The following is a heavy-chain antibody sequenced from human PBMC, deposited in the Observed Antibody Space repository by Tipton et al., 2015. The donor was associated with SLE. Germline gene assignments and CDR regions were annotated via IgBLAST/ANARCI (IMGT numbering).Heavy chain of an antibody. J-gene: IGHJ3*02. CDR3: ARPPVAAAGVDAFDI. Sequence: QSGAEVKKPGESLRISCKGSGYSFTSYWIGWVRQMPWKGLEWMGIIYPGDSDTRYSPSFQGQVTISADKSISTAYLQGSSLKASDTAMYYCARPPVAAAGVDAFDIWGQGTMVTVSS. CDR2: IYPGDSDT. V-gene: IGHV5-51*01. CDR1: GYSFTSYW. D-gene: IGHD6-13*01.